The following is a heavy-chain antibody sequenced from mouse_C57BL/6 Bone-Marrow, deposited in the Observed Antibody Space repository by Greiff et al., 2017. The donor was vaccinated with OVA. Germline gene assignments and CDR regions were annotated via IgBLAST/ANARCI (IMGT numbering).Heavy chain of an antibody. J-gene: IGHJ3*01. CDR1: GYTFTSYD. Sequence: QVQLKQSGPELVKPGASVKLSCKASGYTFTSYDINWVKQRPGQGLEWIGWIYPRDGSTKYNEKVKGKATLTVDTSSSTAYMELHSLTSEDSAVYFCARGGWLLRAWFAYWGQGTLVTVSA. CDR3: ARGGWLLRAWFAY. D-gene: IGHD2-3*01. V-gene: IGHV1-85*01. CDR2: IYPRDGST.